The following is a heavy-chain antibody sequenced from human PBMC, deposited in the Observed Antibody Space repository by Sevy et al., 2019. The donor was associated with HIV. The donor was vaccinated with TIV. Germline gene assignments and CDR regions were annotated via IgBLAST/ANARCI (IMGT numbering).Heavy chain of an antibody. CDR2: IYSGGST. Sequence: GGSLRLSCAASGFTVSSNYMSWVRQAPGKGLEWVSVIYSGGSTYYADSVKGRFTIPRDNSKNTLYLQMNSLRAEDTAVYYCARDLYHCGGDCYDAFDIWGQGTMVTVSS. CDR3: ARDLYHCGGDCYDAFDI. CDR1: GFTVSSNY. D-gene: IGHD2-21*02. V-gene: IGHV3-53*01. J-gene: IGHJ3*02.